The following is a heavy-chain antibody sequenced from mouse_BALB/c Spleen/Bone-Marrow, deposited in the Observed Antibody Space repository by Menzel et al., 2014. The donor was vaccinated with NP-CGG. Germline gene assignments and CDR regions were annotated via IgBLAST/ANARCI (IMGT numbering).Heavy chain of an antibody. CDR3: ANDWFAY. V-gene: IGHV14-3*02. CDR1: GFNIKDTY. D-gene: IGHD2-3*01. J-gene: IGHJ3*01. Sequence: ASGFNIKDTYMHWVKQRPEQGLEWIGRIDPANGNTKYDPKFQGKATITADTSSNTAHLHLSSLTSEDTAVYYCANDWFAYWGQGTLVTVSA. CDR2: IDPANGNT.